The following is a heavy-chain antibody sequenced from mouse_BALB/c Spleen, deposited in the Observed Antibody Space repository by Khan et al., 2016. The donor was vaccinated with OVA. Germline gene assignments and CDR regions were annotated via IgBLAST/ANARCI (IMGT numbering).Heavy chain of an antibody. CDR2: ISSGGDYT. D-gene: IGHD4-1*01. CDR1: GFTFSSYS. Sequence: EVELVESGGDLVKPAGSLKLSCAASGFTFSSYSMSWVRQTPDKRLEWVASISSGGDYTYYPASVKGRFTISRDTAKNTLYLQMSDLKSEDTAMYYCADHVTGSCAYWGEGALVTVSA. J-gene: IGHJ3*01. V-gene: IGHV5-6*01. CDR3: ADHVTGSCAY.